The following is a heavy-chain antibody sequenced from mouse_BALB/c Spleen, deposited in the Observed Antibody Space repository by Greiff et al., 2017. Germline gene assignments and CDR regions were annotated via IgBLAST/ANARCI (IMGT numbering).Heavy chain of an antibody. CDR1: GFAFSSYD. V-gene: IGHV5-12-1*01. CDR2: ISSGGGST. D-gene: IGHD2-14*01. J-gene: IGHJ1*01. Sequence: DVKLVESGGGLVKPGGSLKLSCAASGFAFSSYDMSWVRQTPEKRLEWVAYISSGGGSTYYPDTVKGRFTISRDNAKNTLYLQMSSLKSEYTAMYYCARQGDYRYDDRGTNWYFDVWGAGTTVTVSS. CDR3: ARQGDYRYDDRGTNWYFDV.